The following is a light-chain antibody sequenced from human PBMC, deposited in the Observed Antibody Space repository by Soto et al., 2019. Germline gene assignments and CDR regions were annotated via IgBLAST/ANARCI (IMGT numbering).Light chain of an antibody. CDR1: QTITFNF. Sequence: IVLTQSPVTLSLSPGEVATLSCGASQTITFNFLAWYQQKPGLAPRLLVYDASIRADGIPDRFSGSVSGTDFTLTISRLEPADFAMYYCQHYGDSNPTFGGGTRVEI. CDR3: QHYGDSNPT. V-gene: IGKV3D-20*01. J-gene: IGKJ4*01. CDR2: DAS.